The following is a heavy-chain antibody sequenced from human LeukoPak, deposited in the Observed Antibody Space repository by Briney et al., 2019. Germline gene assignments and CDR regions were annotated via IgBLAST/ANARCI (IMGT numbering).Heavy chain of an antibody. CDR1: GFTFSSYA. CDR3: ARADSSGYYHPIN. Sequence: PGGSLRLSCAASGFTFSSYAMSWVRQAPGKGLEWVSAISGSGGSTYYADSVKGRFTISRDNSKNTLYLQMNSLRAEDTAVYYCARADSSGYYHPINWGRGTLVTVSS. J-gene: IGHJ4*02. CDR2: ISGSGGST. V-gene: IGHV3-23*01. D-gene: IGHD3-22*01.